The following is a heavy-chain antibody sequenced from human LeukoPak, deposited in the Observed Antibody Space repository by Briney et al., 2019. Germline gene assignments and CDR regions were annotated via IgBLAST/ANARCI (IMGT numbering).Heavy chain of an antibody. V-gene: IGHV3-74*03. Sequence: GGSLRLSCAASGFTFSNHWMHWVRQAPGKGLVWVSRIDERGTNAMYADSVEGRFTISRDNAKNTLYLQMNSLRAEDSAFYYCARTNLASRLDVWGKGTTVTVSS. D-gene: IGHD6-6*01. CDR3: ARTNLASRLDV. J-gene: IGHJ6*04. CDR1: GFTFSNHW. CDR2: IDERGTNA.